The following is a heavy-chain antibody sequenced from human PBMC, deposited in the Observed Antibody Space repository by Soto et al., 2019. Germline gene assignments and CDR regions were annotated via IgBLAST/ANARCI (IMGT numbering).Heavy chain of an antibody. CDR1: GGSISNYF. CDR3: ARVTPPTVLAPQFDP. CDR2: MYYSGTT. V-gene: IGHV4-59*01. D-gene: IGHD4-4*01. Sequence: SETLSLTCTVVGGSISNYFWSWIRQPPGKGLEWIGYMYYSGTTYYNPSLKSRVTISVDTSKSQFSLNLSSVTAADTAVYYCARVTPPTVLAPQFDPLGPGTLVTVSS. J-gene: IGHJ5*02.